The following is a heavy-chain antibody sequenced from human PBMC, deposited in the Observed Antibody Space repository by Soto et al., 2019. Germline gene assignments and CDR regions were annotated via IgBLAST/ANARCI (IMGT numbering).Heavy chain of an antibody. Sequence: QVQLQESGRGLVKPSQTLSLTCTVSGGSISSGCYYWSWIRQHPGKGLEWIGYIYDSGSTYYNPSLKIRVTISVDTSKIQFSLKLSSVTAADTAVYYCARGVYYYGMDVWGQGTTVTVSS. D-gene: IGHD6-13*01. J-gene: IGHJ6*02. CDR3: ARGVYYYGMDV. V-gene: IGHV4-31*03. CDR2: IYDSGST. CDR1: GGSISSGCYY.